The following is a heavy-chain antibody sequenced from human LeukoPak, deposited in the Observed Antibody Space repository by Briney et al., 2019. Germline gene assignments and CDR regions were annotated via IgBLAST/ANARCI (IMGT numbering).Heavy chain of an antibody. CDR1: GFNFSSYS. CDR2: ISSTSSHI. J-gene: IGHJ4*02. V-gene: IGHV3-21*01. D-gene: IGHD3-22*01. Sequence: GGSLRLSCAASGFNFSSYSMNWVRQAPGKGLEWVSCISSTSSHIFYADSVKGRFTISRDNAKNSLYLQMNSLRVEDTAVYYCVTDGADYYDSTGYPIYFDYWGQGTLVTVYS. CDR3: VTDGADYYDSTGYPIYFDY.